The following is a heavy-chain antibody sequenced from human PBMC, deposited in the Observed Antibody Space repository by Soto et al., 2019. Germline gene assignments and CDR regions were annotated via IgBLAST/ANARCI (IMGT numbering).Heavy chain of an antibody. CDR1: GGSISSGDYY. J-gene: IGHJ4*02. CDR2: IYYIGNN. Sequence: QVQLQESGPGQVKPSQTLSLSCTVSGGSISSGDYYWSWIRQPPGKGLEWIGYIYYIGNNHYTPYGNGRLTISLGTSRTQFSLNLSSVTAADTAVYFYARGSPPLDHWGQGTLVTVSS. V-gene: IGHV4-30-4*01. D-gene: IGHD3-16*01. CDR3: ARGSPPLDH.